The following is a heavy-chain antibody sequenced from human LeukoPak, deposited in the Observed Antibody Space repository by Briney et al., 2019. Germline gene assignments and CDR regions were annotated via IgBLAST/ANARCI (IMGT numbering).Heavy chain of an antibody. D-gene: IGHD6-19*01. CDR1: GGSISSSSYY. J-gene: IGHJ3*02. V-gene: IGHV4-39*07. CDR2: IYYSGST. CDR3: ARYDRQWLVRRWANAFDI. Sequence: SETLSLTCTVSGGSISSSSYYWGWIRQPPGKGLEWIGSIYYSGSTYYNPSLKSRVTISVDTSKNQFSLKLSSVTAADTAVYYCARYDRQWLVRRWANAFDIWGQGTMVTVSS.